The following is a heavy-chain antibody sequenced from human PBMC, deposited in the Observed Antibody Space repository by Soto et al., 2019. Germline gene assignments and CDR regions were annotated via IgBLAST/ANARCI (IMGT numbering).Heavy chain of an antibody. CDR2: ISHTGST. CDR1: GGSVSSSNR. CDR3: ARDVTGINYDSISGSQRTEEFDY. Sequence: QVQLQESGPGLVKPSGTLSLTCAVSGGSVSSSNRWSWVRRPPNKGLEWIGAISHTGSTIYHPSLRSRVTISIDKSKHQFSLILTSVTAADTAVYYCARDVTGINYDSISGSQRTEEFDYWGQGTLVTVSS. D-gene: IGHD3-16*01. J-gene: IGHJ4*02. V-gene: IGHV4-4*02.